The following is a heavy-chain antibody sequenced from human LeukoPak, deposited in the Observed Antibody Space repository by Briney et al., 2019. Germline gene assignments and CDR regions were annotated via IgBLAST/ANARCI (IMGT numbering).Heavy chain of an antibody. CDR3: AKEENLGYCSGGSCSFQYYFDY. CDR1: GFTFSGSL. CDR2: IRSKTDNYAT. D-gene: IGHD2-15*01. J-gene: IGHJ4*02. Sequence: GGSLKLSCAASGFTFSGSLIHWVRQASGKRLEWVGRIRSKTDNYATAYVASVNGRFTISRDDSKNTAYLQMNSLRAEDTAVYYCAKEENLGYCSGGSCSFQYYFDYWGQGTLVTVSS. V-gene: IGHV3-73*01.